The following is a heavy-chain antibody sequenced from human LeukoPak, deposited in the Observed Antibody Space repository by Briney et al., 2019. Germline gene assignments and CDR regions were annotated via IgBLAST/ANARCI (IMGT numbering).Heavy chain of an antibody. J-gene: IGHJ5*02. V-gene: IGHV1-18*01. CDR2: ISAYNGNT. Sequence: ASVKVSCKASGYTFTSYGISWVRQAPRQGLEWMGWISAYNGNTNYAQKLQGRVTMTTDTSTSTAYMELRSLRSDDTAVYYCARGRTYGSGSLNWFDPWGQGTLVTVSS. CDR1: GYTFTSYG. CDR3: ARGRTYGSGSLNWFDP. D-gene: IGHD3-10*01.